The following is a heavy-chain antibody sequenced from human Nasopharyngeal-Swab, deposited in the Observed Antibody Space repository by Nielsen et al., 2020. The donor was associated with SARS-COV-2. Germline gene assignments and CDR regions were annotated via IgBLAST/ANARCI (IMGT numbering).Heavy chain of an antibody. CDR2: INQDASVK. D-gene: IGHD3-10*01. CDR3: AREAYYNALDY. CDR1: GFTFSGYW. J-gene: IGHJ4*02. Sequence: GESLKISCAASGFTFSGYWMTWVRQAPGKGPEWVANINQDASVKKYVDSVKGRFTISRDDTKNSVYLQMNSPRGEDTAVYYCAREAYYNALDYWGPGTLVTVSS. V-gene: IGHV3-7*04.